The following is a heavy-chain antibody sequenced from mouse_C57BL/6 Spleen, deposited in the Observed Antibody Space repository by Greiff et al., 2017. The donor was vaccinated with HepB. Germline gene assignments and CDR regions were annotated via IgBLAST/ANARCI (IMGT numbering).Heavy chain of an antibody. CDR1: GYAFSSSW. V-gene: IGHV1-82*01. D-gene: IGHD1-1*01. CDR3: ATTVVAGDYFDY. J-gene: IGHJ2*01. Sequence: VKLQESGPELVKPGASVKISCKASGYAFSSSWMNWVKQRPGKGLEWIGRIYPGDGDTNYNGKFKGKATLTADKSSSTAYMQLSSLTSEDSAVYFCATTVVAGDYFDYWGQGTTLTVSS. CDR2: IYPGDGDT.